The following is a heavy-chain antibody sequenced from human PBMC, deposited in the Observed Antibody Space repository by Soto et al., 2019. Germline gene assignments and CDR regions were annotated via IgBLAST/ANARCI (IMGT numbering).Heavy chain of an antibody. J-gene: IGHJ4*02. CDR3: AKDTYYHDSSGYYIFNY. CDR2: ISYDGSNK. V-gene: IGHV3-30*18. CDR1: GLTFSSYG. Sequence: GGSLRLSCAASGLTFSSYGMHWVRQAPGKGPEWVAAISYDGSNKNYADSVKGRFTISRDNSKNTVYLQMNSLRAEDTAVYYCAKDTYYHDSSGYYIFNYWGQETLVTVSS. D-gene: IGHD3-22*01.